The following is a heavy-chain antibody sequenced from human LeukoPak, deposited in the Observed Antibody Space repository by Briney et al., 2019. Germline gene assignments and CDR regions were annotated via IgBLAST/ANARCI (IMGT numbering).Heavy chain of an antibody. D-gene: IGHD3-3*01. CDR1: GYTFTSYD. CDR2: MNPNSGNT. J-gene: IGHJ4*02. CDR3: ARQTKRFLEWLPEYYFDY. Sequence: AASVKVSCKASGYTFTSYDINWVRQATGQGLEWMGWMNPNSGNTGYAQKFQGRVTMTRNTSISTAYMELSSLRSEDTAVYYCARQTKRFLEWLPEYYFDYWGQGTLVTVSS. V-gene: IGHV1-8*01.